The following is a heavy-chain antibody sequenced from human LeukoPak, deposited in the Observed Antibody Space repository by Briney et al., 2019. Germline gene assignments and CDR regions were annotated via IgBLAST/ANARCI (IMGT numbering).Heavy chain of an antibody. CDR3: ARPYSSSTYYFDS. J-gene: IGHJ4*02. Sequence: PSETLSLTGTVSGGSISSSSYYWGWIRQPPGKGLEWIGSIYYSGSTYYNPSLKSRVTISVDTSKNQFSLKLSSVTAADTAVYYCARPYSSSTYYFDSWGQGTLVTVSS. D-gene: IGHD6-6*01. CDR1: GGSISSSSYY. V-gene: IGHV4-39*01. CDR2: IYYSGST.